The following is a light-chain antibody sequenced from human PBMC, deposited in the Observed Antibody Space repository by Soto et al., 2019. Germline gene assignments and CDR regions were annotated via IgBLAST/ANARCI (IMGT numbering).Light chain of an antibody. CDR3: SSCTSSNTFV. CDR1: SSDVGSHNR. CDR2: DVS. J-gene: IGLJ1*01. Sequence: QSVLTQPASVSGSPGQSITISCTGTSSDVGSHNRASWYQQHPGKAHKLLIYDVSNRPSGVSYRFSGSKSGNTASLAISGLQAEDEADYYCSSCTSSNTFVFGTGTKVTVL. V-gene: IGLV2-14*03.